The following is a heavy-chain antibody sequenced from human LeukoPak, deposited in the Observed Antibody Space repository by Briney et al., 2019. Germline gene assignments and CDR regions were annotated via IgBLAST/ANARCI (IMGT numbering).Heavy chain of an antibody. J-gene: IGHJ4*02. Sequence: SETLSLTCTVSGGSITSDNYYWGWIRQPPGKGLEFIGSIYFGRTTYYTPSLKSRVTISIDTSTNQFSLMLTSMTAADTAVYYCARELGSGYYFDYWGQGTLVTVSS. CDR2: IYFGRTT. CDR1: GGSITSDNYY. V-gene: IGHV4-39*07. CDR3: ARELGSGYYFDY. D-gene: IGHD7-27*01.